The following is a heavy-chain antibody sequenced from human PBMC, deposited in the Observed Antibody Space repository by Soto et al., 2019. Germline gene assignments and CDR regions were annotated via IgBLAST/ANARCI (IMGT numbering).Heavy chain of an antibody. CDR1: GGSISSYY. D-gene: IGHD5-12*01. V-gene: IGHV4-59*01. Sequence: SETLSLTCTVSGGSISSYYWTWIRQPPGKGLEWIGYIYYSGSPNYNPSLKSRVSISVDTSKNQFSLKLSSVTAADTAVYYCARNRDGYNPYCFDYWGQGTLVTVSS. CDR3: ARNRDGYNPYCFDY. CDR2: IYYSGSP. J-gene: IGHJ4*02.